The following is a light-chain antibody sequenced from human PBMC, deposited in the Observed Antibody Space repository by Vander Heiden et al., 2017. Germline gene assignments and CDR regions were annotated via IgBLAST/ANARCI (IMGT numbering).Light chain of an antibody. J-gene: IGLJ1*01. CDR1: SSDVGGYND. Sequence: QSALTQPPSASGSPGQLVTISCPGTSSDVGGYNDVSWYQQHPGKAPKVVIYEVSQRPSGVPDRFSGSKSANTASLTVSGLQAEDEADYYCSSFAGFNNYVFGTGTKVTVL. CDR2: EVS. CDR3: SSFAGFNNYV. V-gene: IGLV2-8*01.